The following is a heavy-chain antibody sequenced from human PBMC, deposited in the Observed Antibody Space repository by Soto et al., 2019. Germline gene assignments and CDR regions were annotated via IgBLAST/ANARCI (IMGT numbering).Heavy chain of an antibody. V-gene: IGHV3-11*05. CDR1: GFTFINYA. Sequence: QVQLVESGGDLVKPGGSLRLSCVASGFTFINYAGWIRQAPGKGLEWLSYISGSSRDTNYAESVKGRFTISRDNGEKSLFLQMNSLRLEDTGMYYCVTGRQISEPDIWGQGKMVTASS. CDR2: ISGSSRDT. J-gene: IGHJ3*02. D-gene: IGHD6-25*01. CDR3: VTGRQISEPDI.